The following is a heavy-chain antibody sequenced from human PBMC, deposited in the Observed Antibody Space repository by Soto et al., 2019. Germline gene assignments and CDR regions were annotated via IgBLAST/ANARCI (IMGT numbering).Heavy chain of an antibody. J-gene: IGHJ4*02. V-gene: IGHV1-69*02. CDR2: IIPALDIE. D-gene: IGHD6-19*01. CDR1: GGTFSSYT. Sequence: QALLVQSGAEVKKPGSSVKVSCKASGGTFSSYTLTWLRQAPGQGPEWMGRIIPALDIEDYAQKFQGRVTSHADAFTSRAYMELRSLRADDTAVYYCAAVAGTSAVVGYFEYWGQGTLVTVSA. CDR3: AAVAGTSAVVGYFEY.